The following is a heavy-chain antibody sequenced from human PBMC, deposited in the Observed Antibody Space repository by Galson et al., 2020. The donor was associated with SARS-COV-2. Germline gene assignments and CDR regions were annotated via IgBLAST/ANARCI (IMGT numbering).Heavy chain of an antibody. J-gene: IGHJ5*02. CDR1: GGSISSSSYY. V-gene: IGHV4-39*07. CDR3: ARDLRDSVVVPAAITNWFDP. Sequence: ASETLSLTCTVSGGSISSSSYYWGWIRQPPGKGLEWIGSIYYSGSTYYNPSLKSRVTISVDTSKNQFSLKLSSVTAADTAGYYCARDLRDSVVVPAAITNWFDPWGQGTLVTVSS. D-gene: IGHD2-2*01. CDR2: IYYSGST.